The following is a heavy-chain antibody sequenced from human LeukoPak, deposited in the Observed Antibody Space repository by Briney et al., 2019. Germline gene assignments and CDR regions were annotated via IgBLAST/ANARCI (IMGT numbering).Heavy chain of an antibody. J-gene: IGHJ4*02. CDR3: ASKRFGPFDY. D-gene: IGHD3-16*01. Sequence: PGGSLRLSCAASGSTFSSYGMHWVRQAPGKGLEWVAVIWYDGSNKYYADSVKGRFTISRDNSKNTLYLQMNSLRAEDTAVYYCASKRFGPFDYWGQGTLVTVSS. CDR2: IWYDGSNK. V-gene: IGHV3-33*01. CDR1: GSTFSSYG.